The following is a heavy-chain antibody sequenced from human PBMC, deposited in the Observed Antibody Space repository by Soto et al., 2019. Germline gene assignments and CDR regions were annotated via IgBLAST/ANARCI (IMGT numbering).Heavy chain of an antibody. D-gene: IGHD6-19*01. CDR1: GGSISSYY. V-gene: IGHV4-59*08. J-gene: IGHJ4*02. CDR2: IYYRGSS. CDR3: ARGYSRGWDDYFAY. Sequence: QVQLQESGPGLVKPSETLSLTCTVSGGSISSYYWSWIRQPPGKGLEWIGNIYYRGSSNYNPSLKSRVTISVSTSKNRFRLKLSSVTAADTAVYYCARGYSRGWDDYFAYWGQGTLVTVSS.